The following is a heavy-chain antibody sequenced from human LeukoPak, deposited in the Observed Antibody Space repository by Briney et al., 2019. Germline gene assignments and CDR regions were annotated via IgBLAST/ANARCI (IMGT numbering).Heavy chain of an antibody. D-gene: IGHD6-19*01. V-gene: IGHV3-13*01. CDR2: IGTAGNT. CDR3: ARSKSYSGGWIDFDC. J-gene: IGHJ4*02. Sequence: GGSLRLSCAASGFTFSSHDMHWVRQPTGKGLEWVSVIGTAGNTYYTDSVKGRFTISRENAKNSLYLQMDNLRAEDTAVYYCARSKSYSGGWIDFDCWGQGTLVTVSS. CDR1: GFTFSSHD.